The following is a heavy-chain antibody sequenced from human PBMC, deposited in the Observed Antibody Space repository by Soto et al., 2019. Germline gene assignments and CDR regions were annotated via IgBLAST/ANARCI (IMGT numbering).Heavy chain of an antibody. V-gene: IGHV4-59*08. CDR2: IYYSGST. D-gene: IGHD3-16*01. CDR3: ARRWGDAFDF. CDR1: GGSISSYY. J-gene: IGHJ3*01. Sequence: QVQLQESGPGLVKPSETLSLTCTVSGGSISSYYWSWIRQPPGKGLEWIGYIYYSGSTNYNPSLTSRVTIAVDTAKNQCSLKLSSVTAADTAGYYCARRWGDAFDFWGQGTMVTVSS.